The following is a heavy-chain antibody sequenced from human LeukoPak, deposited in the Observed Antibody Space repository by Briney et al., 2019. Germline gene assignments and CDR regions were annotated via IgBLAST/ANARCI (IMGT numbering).Heavy chain of an antibody. J-gene: IGHJ4*02. CDR1: GGSISSNAYY. D-gene: IGHD3-22*01. Sequence: SETLSLTCTVSGGSISSNAYYWAWIRRPPGKGLEWIGSIYSSVSTYYNPSLKSRVTISVDTSKNQFSLRLSSVTAADTALYYCARAEGSSGYYYGYWGQGTLVTVSS. V-gene: IGHV4-39*01. CDR2: IYSSVST. CDR3: ARAEGSSGYYYGY.